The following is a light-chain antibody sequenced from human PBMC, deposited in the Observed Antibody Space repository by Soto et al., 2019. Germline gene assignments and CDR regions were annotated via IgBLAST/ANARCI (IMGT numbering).Light chain of an antibody. Sequence: QMTQSPSTLSESEGDRVTITCWASQSVGSWLAWHQQKPGRAPKVLVYKASNLQDGVPSRFSGSGSGTEFTLTISSLQPDDVATYFCHQYSRYPWTFGQGTKVEIK. CDR2: KAS. J-gene: IGKJ1*01. CDR3: HQYSRYPWT. CDR1: QSVGSW. V-gene: IGKV1-5*03.